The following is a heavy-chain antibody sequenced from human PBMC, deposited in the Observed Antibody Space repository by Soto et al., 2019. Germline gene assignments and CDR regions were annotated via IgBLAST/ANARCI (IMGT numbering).Heavy chain of an antibody. J-gene: IGHJ4*02. CDR2: ISAGSLST. D-gene: IGHD3-10*01. V-gene: IGHV3-23*01. CDR1: GFTFSDYA. CDR3: GEAGVSDYRPDY. Sequence: EVQLLESGGGPVQPGGSLRLSCAASGFTFSDYAMTWVRQAPGKGLEWVSAISAGSLSTFYADSVKGRFTVSRDNSKNTLYPQMNSLRAEDTAIYYCGEAGVSDYRPDYCGQGPLVTVSS.